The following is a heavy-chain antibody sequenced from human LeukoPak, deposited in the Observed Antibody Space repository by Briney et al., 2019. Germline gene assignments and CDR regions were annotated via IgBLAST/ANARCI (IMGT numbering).Heavy chain of an antibody. D-gene: IGHD2-2*02. Sequence: ASVKVSCKASGGTFSSYAISWVRQAPGQGLEWMGAIIPIFGTANYAQKFQGRVTITTDESTSTAYMELSSLRSEDTAVYYCASQARYCSSTSCYIGWFDPWGQGTLVTVSS. J-gene: IGHJ5*02. V-gene: IGHV1-69*05. CDR2: IIPIFGTA. CDR1: GGTFSSYA. CDR3: ASQARYCSSTSCYIGWFDP.